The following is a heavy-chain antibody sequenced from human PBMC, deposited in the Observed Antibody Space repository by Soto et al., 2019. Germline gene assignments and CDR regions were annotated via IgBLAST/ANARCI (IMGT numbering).Heavy chain of an antibody. D-gene: IGHD3-22*01. Sequence: QVHLLLQSGAEVKKPGSSVKVSCKASGGTPSNSAISWVRQAPGQGLEWMGGIIPVFGLVKYPQNFQGRVTITADESTNTAYMELSSLRPEDTAVYYCAGGRIVVVGSRAYYGMDVWGQGTTVTVSS. CDR3: AGGRIVVVGSRAYYGMDV. CDR2: IIPVFGLV. V-gene: IGHV1-69*01. CDR1: GGTPSNSA. J-gene: IGHJ6*02.